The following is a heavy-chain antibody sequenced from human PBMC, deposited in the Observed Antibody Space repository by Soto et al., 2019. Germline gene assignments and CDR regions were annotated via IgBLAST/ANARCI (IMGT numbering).Heavy chain of an antibody. Sequence: KSGGSLRLSCTVSGFAFNNYGINWVRQAPGKGLEWVSSISKSDYTYYSDSVKGRFTISRDNAKNSVSLQMNTLRVEDTAVYYCAREDSIIITAVSDFWRQGGVVTV. CDR3: AREDSIIITAVSDF. D-gene: IGHD3-22*01. CDR2: ISKSDYT. V-gene: IGHV3-21*01. J-gene: IGHJ4*02. CDR1: GFAFNNYG.